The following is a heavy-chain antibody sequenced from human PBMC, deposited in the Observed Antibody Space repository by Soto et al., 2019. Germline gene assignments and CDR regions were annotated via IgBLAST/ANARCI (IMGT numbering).Heavy chain of an antibody. CDR1: SGSIGSGIW. CDR2: IYLTGNT. CDR3: AGAARSSPLDF. V-gene: IGHV4-4*02. Sequence: VQLQESGPGLVEPAGTLSLTCSASSGSIGSGIWWNWVRQPPGKGLEWMGEIYLTGNTNYNPSLKSRLTMSVDESKNQFSLSLSSVTAADTAVYYCAGAARSSPLDFWGRGTLVTVSS. D-gene: IGHD6-6*01. J-gene: IGHJ4*02.